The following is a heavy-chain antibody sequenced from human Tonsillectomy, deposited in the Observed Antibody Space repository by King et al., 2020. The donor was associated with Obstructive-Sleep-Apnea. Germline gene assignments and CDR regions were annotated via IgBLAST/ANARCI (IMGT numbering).Heavy chain of an antibody. J-gene: IGHJ4*02. V-gene: IGHV1-2*02. Sequence: QLVQSGAEVKKPGASLKVSCKASEYTFTDYYIHWVRQAPGQGLEWMGGNNPNGGGTNSAQKFQGRVTMTRDTSISTASMDLRSLRSDDTAVYYCARGEPYSGSYSAVYYFDYWGQGTLVTVSS. CDR3: ARGEPYSGSYSAVYYFDY. D-gene: IGHD1-26*01. CDR2: NNPNGGGT. CDR1: EYTFTDYY.